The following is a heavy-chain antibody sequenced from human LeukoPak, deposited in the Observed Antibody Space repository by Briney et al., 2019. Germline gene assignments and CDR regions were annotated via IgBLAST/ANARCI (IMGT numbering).Heavy chain of an antibody. V-gene: IGHV1-2*02. CDR2: INPHSGAT. Sequence: GASVKGSCKASGYGFSDVYVNWVRQAPGQGHEWMGWINPHSGATNYAQRFRGRVSMDASFDTAYMELSRLTSDDTAVYYFATSSTVTHTRDPWGQGTLVTVSS. J-gene: IGHJ5*02. CDR1: GYGFSDVY. CDR3: ATSSTVTHTRDP. D-gene: IGHD4-11*01.